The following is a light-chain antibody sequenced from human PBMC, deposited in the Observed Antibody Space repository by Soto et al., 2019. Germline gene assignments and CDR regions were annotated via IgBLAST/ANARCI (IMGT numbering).Light chain of an antibody. V-gene: IGLV2-23*01. Sequence: QSVLTQPASVSGSPGQSITISCTGTSSEVGSYNLVSWYQQHPGKAHKLMIYEGSKRPSGVSNRFSGSKSGNTASLTISWLQAEDEADYYCCSYAGSSTFVFGTGTKVTVL. J-gene: IGLJ1*01. CDR2: EGS. CDR3: CSYAGSSTFV. CDR1: SSEVGSYNL.